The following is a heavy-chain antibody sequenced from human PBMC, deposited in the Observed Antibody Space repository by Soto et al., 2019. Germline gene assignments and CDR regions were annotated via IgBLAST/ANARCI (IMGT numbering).Heavy chain of an antibody. CDR1: GGSISSSSYY. D-gene: IGHD3-16*01. Sequence: QLQLQESGPGLVKPSETLSLTCTVSGGSISSSSYYWGWIRQPPGKGLEWIGSIYYSGSTYYNPSLKSRVTISVDTSKNQFSLKLSSVTAADTAVYYCARLRLGDRRDPGGYWGQGTLVTVSS. CDR3: ARLRLGDRRDPGGY. CDR2: IYYSGST. V-gene: IGHV4-39*01. J-gene: IGHJ4*02.